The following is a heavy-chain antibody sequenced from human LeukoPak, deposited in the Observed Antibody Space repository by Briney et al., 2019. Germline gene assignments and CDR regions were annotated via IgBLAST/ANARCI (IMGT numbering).Heavy chain of an antibody. D-gene: IGHD6-13*01. J-gene: IGHJ6*02. CDR1: GGTFSSCA. Sequence: SVKVSCKASGGTFSSCAISWVRQAPGQGLEWMGGIIPIFGTANYAQKFQGRVTITADESTSTAYMELSSLRSEDTAVYYCARNSHPRSSSWYSPSYYYGMDVWGQGATVTVSS. CDR2: IIPIFGTA. CDR3: ARNSHPRSSSWYSPSYYYGMDV. V-gene: IGHV1-69*13.